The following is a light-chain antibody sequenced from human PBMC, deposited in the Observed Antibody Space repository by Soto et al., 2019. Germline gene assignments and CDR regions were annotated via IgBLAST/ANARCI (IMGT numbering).Light chain of an antibody. Sequence: QSALTQPASVSGSPGQSITISCTGTYTDVGGYNRVSWYQHHAGKGPKMLIFEVDNRPSGISDRFSGSKSGDTASLTISDLQAEDEADYYCVSHLESSLTHWVFGGGTKLTVL. V-gene: IGLV2-14*01. J-gene: IGLJ3*02. CDR1: YTDVGGYNR. CDR2: EVD. CDR3: VSHLESSLTHWV.